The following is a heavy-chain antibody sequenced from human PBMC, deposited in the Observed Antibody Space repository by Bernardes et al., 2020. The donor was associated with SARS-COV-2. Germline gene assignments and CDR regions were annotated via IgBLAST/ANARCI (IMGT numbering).Heavy chain of an antibody. Sequence: SGPTLVKPTQTLTLTCTFSGFSLSTSGVGVGWIRQPPGKALEWLALIYWDDDKRYSPSLKSRLTITKDTSKNQVVLTMTNMDPVDTATYYCAHRLPTIFGAYWFDPWGQGTLVTVSS. D-gene: IGHD3-3*01. CDR3: AHRLPTIFGAYWFDP. J-gene: IGHJ5*02. CDR2: IYWDDDK. V-gene: IGHV2-5*02. CDR1: GFSLSTSGVG.